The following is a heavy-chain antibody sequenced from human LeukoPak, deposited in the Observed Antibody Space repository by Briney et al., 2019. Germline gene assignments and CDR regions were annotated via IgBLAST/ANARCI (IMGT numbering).Heavy chain of an antibody. CDR2: IKQDGSEK. CDR3: ARVSAVMVYENWFDP. D-gene: IGHD2-8*01. J-gene: IGHJ5*02. Sequence: GGSLRLSCAASGFTFSSYWRSWVRQAPGKGLEWVANIKQDGSEKYYVDSVKGRFTISRDNAKNSLYLQMNSLRAEDTAVYYCARVSAVMVYENWFDPWGQGTLVTVSS. V-gene: IGHV3-7*01. CDR1: GFTFSSYW.